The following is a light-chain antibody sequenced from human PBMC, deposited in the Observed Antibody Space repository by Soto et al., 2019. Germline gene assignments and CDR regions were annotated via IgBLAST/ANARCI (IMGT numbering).Light chain of an antibody. CDR3: QQYTKWPLT. V-gene: IGKV3-15*01. Sequence: EIVMTQSPATLSVSPGERATLSCRASQSLSTNLAWYQQKPGRAPRLLIYGASTRATGIPARFSGSGSGTEFTLTISSLQSEDFALYYCQQYTKWPLTFGGGTKVEIK. CDR2: GAS. J-gene: IGKJ4*01. CDR1: QSLSTN.